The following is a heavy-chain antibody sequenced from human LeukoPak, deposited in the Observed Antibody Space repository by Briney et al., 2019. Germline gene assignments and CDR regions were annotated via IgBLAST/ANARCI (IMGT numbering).Heavy chain of an antibody. CDR3: AKAGPLNWTKKSPFDY. V-gene: IGHV4-4*02. CDR2: IYHSGST. J-gene: IGHJ4*02. CDR1: GGSISSSNW. Sequence: SETLSLTCAVSGGSISSSNWWSWVRQPPGKGLEWIGEIYHSGSTNYNPSLKSRVTISVDKSKNQFSLKLSSVTAADTAVYYCAKAGPLNWTKKSPFDYWGQGTLVTVSS. D-gene: IGHD1/OR15-1a*01.